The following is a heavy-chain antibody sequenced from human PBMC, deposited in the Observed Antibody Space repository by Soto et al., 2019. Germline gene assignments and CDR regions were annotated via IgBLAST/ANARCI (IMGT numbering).Heavy chain of an antibody. Sequence: QVQLVESGGGVVQPGRSLRLSCAASGFTFSSYGMHWVRQAPGKGLEWVAVIWYDGSNKYYADSVKGRFTISRDNSKNTLYLKMNSLRAEDTAVYYCARDTWYYDSSGYFDYWGQGTLVTVSS. CDR3: ARDTWYYDSSGYFDY. V-gene: IGHV3-33*01. D-gene: IGHD3-22*01. J-gene: IGHJ4*02. CDR1: GFTFSSYG. CDR2: IWYDGSNK.